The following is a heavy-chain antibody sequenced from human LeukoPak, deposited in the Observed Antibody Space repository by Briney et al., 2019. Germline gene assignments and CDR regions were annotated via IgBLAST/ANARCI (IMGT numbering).Heavy chain of an antibody. CDR2: ISTSSTYI. CDR1: GFTFSSYA. Sequence: GGSLRLSCAASGFTFSSYAMGWVRQAPGKGLEWVSSISTSSTYIYYADSVKGRFTISRDNAKNSLYLQMNSLRAEDTAVYYCARHEPVITLSSYYYGMDVWGPGTTVTVSS. J-gene: IGHJ6*02. V-gene: IGHV3-21*01. D-gene: IGHD1-14*01. CDR3: ARHEPVITLSSYYYGMDV.